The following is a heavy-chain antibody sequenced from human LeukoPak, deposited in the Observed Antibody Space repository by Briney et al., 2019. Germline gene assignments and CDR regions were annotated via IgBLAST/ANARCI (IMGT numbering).Heavy chain of an antibody. CDR1: GFTFSSYA. CDR2: ISYDGSNK. Sequence: GGSLRLPCAASGFTFSSYAMHWVRQAPGKGLEWVAVISYDGSNKYYADSVKGRITISRDNSKNTLYLQMNSLRAEDTAVYYCAKVLNYYGSGYFDYWGQGTLVTVS. V-gene: IGHV3-30-3*01. CDR3: AKVLNYYGSGYFDY. D-gene: IGHD3-10*01. J-gene: IGHJ4*02.